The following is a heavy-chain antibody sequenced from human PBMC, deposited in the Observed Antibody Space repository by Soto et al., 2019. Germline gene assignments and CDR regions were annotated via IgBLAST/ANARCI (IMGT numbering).Heavy chain of an antibody. D-gene: IGHD2-21*02. CDR1: GGTFTNDA. V-gene: IGHV1-69*01. CDR3: AREVVTETTLGYFAF. J-gene: IGHJ4*02. CDR2: TIPFFGTP. Sequence: QVHLVQSGAEVKKSGSSVRVSCTASGGTFTNDAISWVRQAPGQGLEWLGRTIPFFGTPDYSQSFQGRLTITADESTGTAYMDLRSLRSDDTAVYYCAREVVTETTLGYFAFWGQGTLVTVSS.